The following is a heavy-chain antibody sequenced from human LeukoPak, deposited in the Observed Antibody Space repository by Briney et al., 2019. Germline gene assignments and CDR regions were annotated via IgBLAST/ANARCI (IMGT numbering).Heavy chain of an antibody. CDR1: GFTFSSYS. CDR3: AKDSLIVVVQDAFDI. V-gene: IGHV3-21*04. J-gene: IGHJ3*02. CDR2: ISSSSSYI. D-gene: IGHD3-22*01. Sequence: GGSLRLSCAASGFTFSSYSMNWVRQAPGKGLEWVSSISSSSSYIYYADSVKGRFTISRGNSKNTLYLQMNSLRAEDTAVYYCAKDSLIVVVQDAFDIWGQGTMVTVSS.